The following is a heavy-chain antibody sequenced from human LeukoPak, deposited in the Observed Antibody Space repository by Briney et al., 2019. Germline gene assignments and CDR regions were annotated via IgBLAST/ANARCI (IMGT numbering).Heavy chain of an antibody. D-gene: IGHD4/OR15-4a*01. V-gene: IGHV4-31*03. CDR3: ARTDSNYNSYYFDY. CDR1: GGSISSGGYY. J-gene: IGHJ4*02. CDR2: IYYSGST. Sequence: SETLSLTCTVPGGSISSGGYYWSWIRQHPGKGLEWIGYIYYSGSTYYNPSLKSRVTISVDTSKNQFSLKLSSVTAADTAVYYCARTDSNYNSYYFDYWGQGTLVTVSS.